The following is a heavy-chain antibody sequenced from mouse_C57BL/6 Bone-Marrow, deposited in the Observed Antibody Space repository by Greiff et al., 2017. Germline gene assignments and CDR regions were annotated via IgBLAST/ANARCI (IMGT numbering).Heavy chain of an antibody. CDR3: ASGSNYFPWFAY. Sequence: EVQLQQSVAELVRPGASVTLSCTASGFNIKNTYMHWVKQRPEQGLEWIGRIDPANGNTKYAPQFQGKATITADTSSNPAYLQLSSLTSEDTASYYCASGSNYFPWFAYWGQGTLVTVSA. CDR1: GFNIKNTY. D-gene: IGHD2-5*01. V-gene: IGHV14-3*01. CDR2: IDPANGNT. J-gene: IGHJ3*01.